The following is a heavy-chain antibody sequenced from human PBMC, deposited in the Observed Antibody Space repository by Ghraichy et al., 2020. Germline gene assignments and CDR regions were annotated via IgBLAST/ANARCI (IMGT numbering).Heavy chain of an antibody. CDR2: ISAYNGNT. J-gene: IGHJ6*02. CDR3: ARVNTAFEGEFRKTIYDGFGMDV. CDR1: GYTFTSYG. V-gene: IGHV1-18*01. Sequence: ASVKVSCKASGYTFTSYGISWVRQAPGQGLEWMGWISAYNGNTNYAQKLQGRVTMTTDTSTSTAYMELRSLRSDDTAVYYCARVNTAFEGEFRKTIYDGFGMDVWGQGTTVTVSS. D-gene: IGHD3-16*01.